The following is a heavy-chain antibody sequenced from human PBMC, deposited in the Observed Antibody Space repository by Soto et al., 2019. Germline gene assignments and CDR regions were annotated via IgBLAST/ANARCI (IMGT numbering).Heavy chain of an antibody. V-gene: IGHV3-21*01. D-gene: IGHD2-2*02. CDR1: GFIFSSYS. CDR2: ISSTGTFI. J-gene: IGHJ3*02. Sequence: EVQLVESGGGLVKPGGSLRLSCAASGFIFSSYSMNWVRQAPGKGLEWVSSISSTGTFIDYTDSVKGRFTISRDNAKSALRLQMNSLRVEDTAIYYCARVTIPYTDSPHAFESWGQGTRVTVSS. CDR3: ARVTIPYTDSPHAFES.